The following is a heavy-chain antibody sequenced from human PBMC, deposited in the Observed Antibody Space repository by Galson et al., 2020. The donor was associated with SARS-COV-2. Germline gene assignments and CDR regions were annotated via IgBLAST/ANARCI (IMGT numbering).Heavy chain of an antibody. Sequence: SETLSLTCAVSGTSISGGSYSWNWIRQPPGKGLEWIGYISHSGGTYYNPSLKSRVTISGDRSKNQFSLRLSSVTAADAAVYFCARLHYGEYAREAFDIWGPGTSVTV. CDR3: ARLHYGEYAREAFDI. J-gene: IGHJ3*02. D-gene: IGHD4-17*01. V-gene: IGHV4-30-2*01. CDR1: GTSISGGSYS. CDR2: ISHSGGT.